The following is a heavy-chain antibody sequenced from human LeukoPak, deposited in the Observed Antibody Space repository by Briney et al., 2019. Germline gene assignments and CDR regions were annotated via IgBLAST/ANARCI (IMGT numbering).Heavy chain of an antibody. CDR1: GYTLTELS. V-gene: IGHV1-24*01. CDR3: ATSTTPNYGSGVGAFDI. CDR2: FDPEDGET. J-gene: IGHJ3*02. Sequence: ASVKVSCKVSGYTLTELSMHWVRQAPGKGLEWMGGFDPEDGETIYAQKFQGRVTMTEDTSTDTAYMELSSLRSEDTAVYYCATSTTPNYGSGVGAFDIWGQGTMVTVSS. D-gene: IGHD3-10*01.